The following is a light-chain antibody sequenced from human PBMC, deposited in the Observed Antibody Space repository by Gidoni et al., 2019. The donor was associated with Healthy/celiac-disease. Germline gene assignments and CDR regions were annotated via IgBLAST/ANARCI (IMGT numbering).Light chain of an antibody. Sequence: SYELTQPPSVYVSPGQTASITCSGDKLGDKYACWYQQKPGQSPVLVIYQDSKRPSGIPERFSGSNSGNTATLTISGTQAMDEADYYCQAWDSSTANWVFGGGTKLTVL. CDR1: KLGDKY. CDR2: QDS. J-gene: IGLJ3*02. CDR3: QAWDSSTANWV. V-gene: IGLV3-1*01.